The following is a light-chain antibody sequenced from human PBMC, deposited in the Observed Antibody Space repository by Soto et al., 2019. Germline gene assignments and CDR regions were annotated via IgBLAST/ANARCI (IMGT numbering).Light chain of an antibody. V-gene: IGKV2-30*01. J-gene: IGKJ5*01. Sequence: DVVLTQSPLSLPVTLGQPASISCRSTQSLVYSDGNIYLNWFQQRPGHSPRRLIYKVSNRDSGGPDRFSGSGSGTEFILKISRVEAEDVGVYYCMQGTHWPPITFGQGTRLEIK. CDR1: QSLVYSDGNIY. CDR3: MQGTHWPPIT. CDR2: KVS.